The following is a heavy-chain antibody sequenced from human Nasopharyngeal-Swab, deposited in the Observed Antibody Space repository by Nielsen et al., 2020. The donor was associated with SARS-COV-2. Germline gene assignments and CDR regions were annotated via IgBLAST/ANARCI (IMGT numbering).Heavy chain of an antibody. J-gene: IGHJ3*02. V-gene: IGHV3-30*02. CDR3: AKDGAYDTMIVVVIKGPAFDI. Sequence: GAALKLSCAASGFTSSSCGMHWVRPPPGKGLEWVAFIRYDGSNKYYADSVKGRFTISRDNSKNTLYLQMNSLRAEDTAVYYCAKDGAYDTMIVVVIKGPAFDIWGQGTMVTVSS. CDR2: IRYDGSNK. D-gene: IGHD3-22*01. CDR1: GFTSSSCG.